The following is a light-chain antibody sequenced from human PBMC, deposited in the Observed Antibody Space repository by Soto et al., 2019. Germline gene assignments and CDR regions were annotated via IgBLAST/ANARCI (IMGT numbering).Light chain of an antibody. CDR1: SSDVGGYNY. Sequence: QSALTQPASVSGSPGQSITISCTGTSSDVGGYNYVSWYQQHPGKAPKLMIYEVSNRPSGVSNRFSGSKSGNTASLTISGFQAEDEADYYCGSYTSSSTPYVFGTGTKVTVL. V-gene: IGLV2-14*01. J-gene: IGLJ1*01. CDR3: GSYTSSSTPYV. CDR2: EVS.